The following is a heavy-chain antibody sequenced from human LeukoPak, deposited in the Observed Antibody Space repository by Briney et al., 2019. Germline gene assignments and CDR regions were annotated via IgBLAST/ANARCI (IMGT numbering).Heavy chain of an antibody. J-gene: IGHJ5*02. CDR1: GFPFIEYS. CDR2: ISGSGGST. D-gene: IGHD3-22*01. CDR3: AKALRGAYYYDSSGYP. V-gene: IGHV3-23*01. Sequence: GGSLRLSCTASGFPFIEYSMNWVRQAPGKGLEWVSAISGSGGSTYYADSVKGRFTISRDNSKNTLYLQMNSLRAEDTAVYYCAKALRGAYYYDSSGYPWGQGTLVTVSS.